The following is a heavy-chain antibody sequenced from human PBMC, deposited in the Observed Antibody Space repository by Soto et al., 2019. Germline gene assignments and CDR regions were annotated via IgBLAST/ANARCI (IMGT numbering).Heavy chain of an antibody. Sequence: SETLSLTCTVSGGSISSYYWSWIRQPPGKGLEWIGYIYYSGSTNYNPSLKSRVTISVDTSKNQFSLKLSSVTAADTAVYYCARVIVTNKYRRSYYYYGMDVWGQGTTVTVSS. CDR2: IYYSGST. CDR3: ARVIVTNKYRRSYYYYGMDV. CDR1: GGSISSYY. V-gene: IGHV4-59*01. J-gene: IGHJ6*02. D-gene: IGHD6-6*01.